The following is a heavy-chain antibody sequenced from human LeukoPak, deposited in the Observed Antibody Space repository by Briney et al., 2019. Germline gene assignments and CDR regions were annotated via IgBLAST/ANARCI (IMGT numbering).Heavy chain of an antibody. J-gene: IGHJ4*02. V-gene: IGHV3-23*01. CDR2: ISGSGGST. CDR1: GVSFSAYY. Sequence: ETLSLTCAVYGVSFSAYYWSWIRQPPGKGLEWVSAISGSGGSTYYADSVKGRFTISRDNSKNTLYLQMNSLRAEDTAVYYCAKDQRWESPHYLDSWGQGTLVTVSS. D-gene: IGHD1-26*01. CDR3: AKDQRWESPHYLDS.